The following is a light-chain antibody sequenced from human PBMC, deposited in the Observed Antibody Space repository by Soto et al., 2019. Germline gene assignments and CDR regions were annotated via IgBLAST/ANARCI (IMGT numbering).Light chain of an antibody. CDR3: SSYTSCSTRV. Sequence: QSVLTQPASVSGSPGQSITISCTGTSSDVGAYDYVSWYQQHPDKAPKLMIYEVSNRPSGVSNRFSASKSVNTATLTISELQTEDDADHYSSSYTSCSTRVFGPGTEVTVL. CDR2: EVS. CDR1: SSDVGAYDY. J-gene: IGLJ1*01. V-gene: IGLV2-14*03.